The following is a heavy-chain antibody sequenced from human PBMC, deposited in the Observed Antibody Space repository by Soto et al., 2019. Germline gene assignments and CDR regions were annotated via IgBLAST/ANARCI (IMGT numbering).Heavy chain of an antibody. CDR2: IWYDGSNK. Sequence: GGSLRLSCAASGFTFSSYGMHWVRQAPGKGLEWVAVIWYDGSNKYYADSVKGRFTISRDNSKNTLYLQMNSLRAEDTAVYYCARWFGRAVAPSPPPDYWGQGTLVTVSS. J-gene: IGHJ4*02. CDR3: ARWFGRAVAPSPPPDY. CDR1: GFTFSSYG. D-gene: IGHD6-19*01. V-gene: IGHV3-33*01.